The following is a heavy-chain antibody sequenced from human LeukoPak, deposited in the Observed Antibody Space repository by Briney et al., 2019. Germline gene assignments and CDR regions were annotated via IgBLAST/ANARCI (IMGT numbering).Heavy chain of an antibody. CDR1: GGTFSSYA. CDR3: ARAYYDILTGCLYNWFDP. J-gene: IGHJ5*02. CDR2: IIPIFGTA. D-gene: IGHD3-9*01. V-gene: IGHV1-69*05. Sequence: SVKVSCKASGGTFSSYAISWVRQAPGQGLEWMGGIIPIFGTANYAQKFQGRVTITTDESTSTAYMELSRLRSDDTAVYYCARAYYDILTGCLYNWFDPWGQGTLVTVSS.